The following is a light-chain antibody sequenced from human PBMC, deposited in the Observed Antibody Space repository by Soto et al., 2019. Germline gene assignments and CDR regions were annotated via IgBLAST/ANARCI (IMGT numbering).Light chain of an antibody. CDR2: GAS. J-gene: IGKJ1*01. CDR3: HHCGGSQP. Sequence: EIVLTQSPGTLSLSPGERATLSCRASQSISSSNLVWYQQKPGQAPRLLIYGASSRATGIPDRFSGSVSGTDFTLTISSLEPEDFAVDFCHHCGGSQPFGQGTKVETK. CDR1: QSISSSN. V-gene: IGKV3-20*01.